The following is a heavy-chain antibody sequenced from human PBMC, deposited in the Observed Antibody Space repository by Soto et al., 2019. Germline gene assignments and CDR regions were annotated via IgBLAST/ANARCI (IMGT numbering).Heavy chain of an antibody. Sequence: QLQLQESGPGLVKPSETLSLTCTVSGGSISSSSYYWGWIRQPPGKGLEWIGSIYYSGSTYYNPSLKSRVTIPVDTSKNQFSLKLSSVTAADTAVYYCARRKDFWSGYYNYYYYYMDVWGKGTTVAVSS. J-gene: IGHJ6*03. D-gene: IGHD3-3*01. CDR2: IYYSGST. CDR3: ARRKDFWSGYYNYYYYYMDV. CDR1: GGSISSSSYY. V-gene: IGHV4-39*01.